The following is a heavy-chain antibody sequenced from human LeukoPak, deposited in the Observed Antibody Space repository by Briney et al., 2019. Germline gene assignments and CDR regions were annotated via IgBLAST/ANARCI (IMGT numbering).Heavy chain of an antibody. J-gene: IGHJ4*02. CDR2: TYNRSKWYS. CDR1: GDSVSSNSAG. CDR3: ARSHSYSFDY. D-gene: IGHD1-26*01. V-gene: IGHV6-1*01. Sequence: SQTLSLTCGISGDSVSSNSAGWHWIRQSPSRGLEWLGKTYNRSKWYSDYAVPVKTRISINPDTSKSQFSLQLNSVTPEDTAVYYCARSHSYSFDYWGQGTLVTVSS.